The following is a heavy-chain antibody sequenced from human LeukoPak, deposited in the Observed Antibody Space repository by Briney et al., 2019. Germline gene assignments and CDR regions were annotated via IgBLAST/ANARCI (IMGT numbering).Heavy chain of an antibody. V-gene: IGHV3-7*01. D-gene: IGHD1-26*01. CDR2: IKGDGSET. Sequence: GGSLRLSCAASGFIFSNNWMSWVRQAPGKGLEWVANIKGDGSETYYVDSVKGRFTISRDNTRNSLYLQMNSLRADDTATYYCTRDDFSGSYCDWGHGTLVTVSS. CDR3: TRDDFSGSYCD. CDR1: GFIFSNNW. J-gene: IGHJ4*01.